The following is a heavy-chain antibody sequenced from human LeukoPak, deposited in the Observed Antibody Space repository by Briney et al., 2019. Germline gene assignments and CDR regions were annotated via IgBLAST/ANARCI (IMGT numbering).Heavy chain of an antibody. CDR2: IYYSGST. J-gene: IGHJ6*02. CDR1: DESISRYY. CDR3: ASSSSSPYGMDV. Sequence: SETLSLTCTVSDESISRYYWSWIRQPPGKGLEWIGYIYYSGSTNYNPSLKSRVTISVDMSKSQFSLKLTSVTAADTAVYYCASSSSSPYGMDVWGQGTTVTVSS. V-gene: IGHV4-59*01.